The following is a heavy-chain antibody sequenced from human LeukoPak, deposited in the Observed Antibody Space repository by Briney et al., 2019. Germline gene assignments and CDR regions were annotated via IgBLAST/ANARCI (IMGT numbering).Heavy chain of an antibody. Sequence: PGGSLRLSCAASGFTFSSYSMNWVRQAPGKGLEWVSSISSSSSYIYYADSVKGRFTISRDNAKNSLYLQMSSLRAEDTAVYYCASHRRGDQGLDYWGQGTLVTVSS. D-gene: IGHD4-17*01. V-gene: IGHV3-21*01. CDR3: ASHRRGDQGLDY. J-gene: IGHJ4*02. CDR2: ISSSSSYI. CDR1: GFTFSSYS.